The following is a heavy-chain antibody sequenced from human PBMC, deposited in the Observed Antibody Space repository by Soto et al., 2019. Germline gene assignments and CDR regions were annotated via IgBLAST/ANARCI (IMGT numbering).Heavy chain of an antibody. CDR3: ARSTSEITMVRLNAFDI. CDR2: INHSGST. J-gene: IGHJ3*02. V-gene: IGHV4-34*01. CDR1: GGSFSGYY. D-gene: IGHD3-10*01. Sequence: SETLSLTCAVYGGSFSGYYWSWIPQPPGKGLEWIGEINHSGSTNYNPSLKSRVTISVDTSKNQFSLKLSSVAAADTAVYYCARSTSEITMVRLNAFDIWGQGTMVTVSS.